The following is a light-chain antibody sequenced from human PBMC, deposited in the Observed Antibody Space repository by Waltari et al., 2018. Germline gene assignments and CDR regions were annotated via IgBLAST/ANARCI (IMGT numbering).Light chain of an antibody. Sequence: EIVLTQSPATLSLSPGERATLSCRASQSIRKYLAWYQQKRGKDPRLILYDTSTRATGIPARFSGSGSGTEFTLTISSLEPEDFAVYYCHQRSDWGTFGGGTKVEI. CDR2: DTS. J-gene: IGKJ4*01. CDR3: HQRSDWGT. V-gene: IGKV3-11*01. CDR1: QSIRKY.